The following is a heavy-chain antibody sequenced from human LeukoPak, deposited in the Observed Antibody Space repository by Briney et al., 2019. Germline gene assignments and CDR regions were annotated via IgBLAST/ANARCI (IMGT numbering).Heavy chain of an antibody. CDR3: ALVTTDRPFDY. J-gene: IGHJ4*02. D-gene: IGHD4-17*01. CDR1: GFTFSGYA. CDR2: ISGNGGAK. Sequence: PGGSLRLSCAASGFTFSGYAMNWVRQAPGRGLEWVSVISGNGGAKYYADSVKGRFTISRDNSKNTLYVQMNSLRAEDTAIYYCALVTTDRPFDYWGQGTLVTVSS. V-gene: IGHV3-23*01.